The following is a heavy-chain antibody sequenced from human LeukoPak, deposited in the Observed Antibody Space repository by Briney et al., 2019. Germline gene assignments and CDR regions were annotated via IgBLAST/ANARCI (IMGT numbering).Heavy chain of an antibody. J-gene: IGHJ4*02. Sequence: GGSLRLSCAASGFTFSSYSMNWVRQAPGKGLEWVSSISSSSSYISYADSVKGRFTISRDNAKDSLYLQMNSLRAEDTAVYYCASGAASTYCSGGSCYVPYVYWGREPWSPSPQ. CDR3: ASGAASTYCSGGSCYVPYVY. CDR1: GFTFSSYS. D-gene: IGHD2-15*01. V-gene: IGHV3-21*01. CDR2: ISSSSSYI.